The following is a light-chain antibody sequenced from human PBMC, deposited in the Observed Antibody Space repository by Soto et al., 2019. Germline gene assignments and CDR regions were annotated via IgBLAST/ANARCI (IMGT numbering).Light chain of an antibody. J-gene: IGKJ4*01. CDR2: GAS. CDR3: QQYGSSPSALT. CDR1: QSVSSSF. V-gene: IGKV3-20*01. Sequence: EIVLTQSPGILSLSPGERATLSCRASQSVSSSFLDWYQQKPGQAPRLLIYGASCRATGIPDRFSGSGSGTDFTLTISRLEPEDFAVYYCQQYGSSPSALTFGGGTKVDIK.